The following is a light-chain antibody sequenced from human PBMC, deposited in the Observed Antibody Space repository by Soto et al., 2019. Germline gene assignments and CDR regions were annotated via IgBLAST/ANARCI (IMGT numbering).Light chain of an antibody. CDR3: QQYYAIPRT. J-gene: IGKJ1*01. Sequence: DIVMTQSPDSLAVSLGERAIINCKSSQSVLDRSNNKNYLTWYQQKPGQPPKPLLYWASTREFVVPDRFSGSGSGTDFTFTISSLQAEDVALYYCQQYYAIPRTFGQGTKVEIK. CDR1: QSVLDRSNNKNY. CDR2: WAS. V-gene: IGKV4-1*01.